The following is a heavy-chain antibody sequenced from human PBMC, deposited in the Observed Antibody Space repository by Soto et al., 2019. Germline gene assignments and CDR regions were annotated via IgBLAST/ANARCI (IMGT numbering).Heavy chain of an antibody. CDR1: GFTLRISR. CDR3: AKDEYYYSRSGYYIFDS. J-gene: IGHJ4*02. D-gene: IGHD3-22*01. Sequence: GVSLRLSCAASGFTLRISRVSWVCQAQGKGLEWVANIKQDGSDTYYGDSVKGRFTISRDNSKKTLYLQMSSLRPEDTALYYCAKDEYYYSRSGYYIFDSWGQGTLVTVSS. V-gene: IGHV3-7*01. CDR2: IKQDGSDT.